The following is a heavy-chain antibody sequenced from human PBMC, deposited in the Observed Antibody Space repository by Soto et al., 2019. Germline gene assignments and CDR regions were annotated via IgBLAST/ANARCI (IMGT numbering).Heavy chain of an antibody. D-gene: IGHD3-22*01. Sequence: QAQLQESGPGLVKPSGTLSLTCAVSGGSISSSNWWSWVRQPPGKGLEWIGEIYHSGSTNYNPSLKSRVTISVDKSKNQFSLKLSSVTAADTAVYYCAKGDRDYYDSSGYYRFDPWGQGTLVTVSS. CDR3: AKGDRDYYDSSGYYRFDP. J-gene: IGHJ5*02. CDR2: IYHSGST. V-gene: IGHV4-4*02. CDR1: GGSISSSNW.